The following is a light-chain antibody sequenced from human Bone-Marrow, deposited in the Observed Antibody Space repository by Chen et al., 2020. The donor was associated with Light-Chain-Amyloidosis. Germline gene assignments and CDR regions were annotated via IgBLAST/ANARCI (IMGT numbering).Light chain of an antibody. CDR2: AAS. CDR1: QGISSY. CDR3: QQYYSYRT. Sequence: AIRMTQSPSSLSASTGDRVTITCRASQGISSYLAWYQQKPGKAPKLLIYAASTLQSGVPSRFSGSGSGTDFTLTISCLQSEDFATYYCQQYYSYRTVGQGTKVEIK. V-gene: IGKV1-8*01. J-gene: IGKJ1*01.